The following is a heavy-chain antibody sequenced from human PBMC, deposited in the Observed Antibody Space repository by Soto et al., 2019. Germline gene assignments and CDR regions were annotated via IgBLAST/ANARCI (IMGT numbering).Heavy chain of an antibody. CDR1: GGSISSGNFY. J-gene: IGHJ4*02. Sequence: VQLQESGPGLVRPSETLSLTCTVSGGSISSGNFYWSWIRQPPGKGLEWIGYIYFSGSTSYSPSLKSRLTISLNTSNNQFSLKLTPVTAADTAVYYCAHDSHGGNTYFDLWCQGALVTVSP. D-gene: IGHD1-26*01. CDR3: AHDSHGGNTYFDL. CDR2: IYFSGST. V-gene: IGHV4-30-4*01.